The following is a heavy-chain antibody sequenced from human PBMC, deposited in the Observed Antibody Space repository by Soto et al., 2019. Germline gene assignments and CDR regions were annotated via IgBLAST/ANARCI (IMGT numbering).Heavy chain of an antibody. Sequence: EGSLRLSCAASGFTFSSYSMNCVRQAPGKGLEWVSSISSSSSCIYYADSVNGRFTISIDNARNALYLQMNSLRAEDTAVYYCARDRLYYDILTGYYIVDGDHPSYGMYVWGHGTTVIVSS. J-gene: IGHJ6*02. D-gene: IGHD3-9*01. CDR3: ARDRLYYDILTGYYIVDGDHPSYGMYV. CDR1: GFTFSSYS. V-gene: IGHV3-21*01. CDR2: ISSSSSCI.